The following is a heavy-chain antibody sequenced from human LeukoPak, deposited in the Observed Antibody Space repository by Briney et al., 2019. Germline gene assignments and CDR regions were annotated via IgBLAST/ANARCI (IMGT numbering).Heavy chain of an antibody. CDR2: INPNSGGT. J-gene: IGHJ4*02. Sequence: ASVKVSCKASGYTFTGYYMHWVRQAPGQGLEWMGWINPNSGGTNYAQKFQGRVTMTRDTSISTAYMELSRLRSDDTAVYYCARAWYSSGWGYFVYWGQGTLVTVSS. CDR1: GYTFTGYY. V-gene: IGHV1-2*02. CDR3: ARAWYSSGWGYFVY. D-gene: IGHD6-19*01.